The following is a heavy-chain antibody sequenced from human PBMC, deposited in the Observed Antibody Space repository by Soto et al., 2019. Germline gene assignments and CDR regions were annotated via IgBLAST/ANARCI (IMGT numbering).Heavy chain of an antibody. D-gene: IGHD2-15*01. J-gene: IGHJ3*02. V-gene: IGHV1-69*13. CDR2: IIPIFGTA. CDR1: GGTFSSYA. Sequence: SVKVSCKASGGTFSSYAISWVRQAPGQGLEWMGGIIPIFGTANHAQKFQGRVTITADESTSTAYMELSSLRSEDTAVYYCARGREGYCSGGSCPGGDAFDIWGQGTMVTVS. CDR3: ARGREGYCSGGSCPGGDAFDI.